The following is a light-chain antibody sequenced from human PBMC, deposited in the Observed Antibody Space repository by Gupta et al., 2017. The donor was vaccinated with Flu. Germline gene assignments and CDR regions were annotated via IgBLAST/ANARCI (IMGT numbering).Light chain of an antibody. J-gene: IGLJ2*01. CDR1: SGNIANTY. V-gene: IGLV6-57*01. Sequence: NFMLTQPHSVSESPGKTVTISCTRSSGNIANTYVQWYQQRPGSSPTAVIYEDNQRPSGVPDRFSGSIDSSSNSASLTISGLRAEDAADYYCQCYDSSVDVVVFGGGTKLTVL. CDR2: EDN. CDR3: QCYDSSVDVVV.